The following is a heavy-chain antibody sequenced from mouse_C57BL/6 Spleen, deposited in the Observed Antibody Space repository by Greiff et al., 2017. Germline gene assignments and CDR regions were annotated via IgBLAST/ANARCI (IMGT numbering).Heavy chain of an antibody. D-gene: IGHD1-1*01. CDR2: ISSGSSTI. J-gene: IGHJ2*01. V-gene: IGHV5-17*01. Sequence: EVQLVESGGGLVKPGGSLKLSCAASGFTFSDYGMHWVRQAPEKGLEWVAYISSGSSTIYYADTVKGRFTISRDNAKNTLFLQMTSLRSEDTAMYYCARGDYGSSYGGYFDYWGQGTTLTVSS. CDR1: GFTFSDYG. CDR3: ARGDYGSSYGGYFDY.